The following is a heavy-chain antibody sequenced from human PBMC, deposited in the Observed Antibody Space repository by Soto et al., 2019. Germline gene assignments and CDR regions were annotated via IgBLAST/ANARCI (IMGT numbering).Heavy chain of an antibody. CDR3: VSDRGYGHASVPYS. J-gene: IGHJ4*02. CDR1: GFTFTSYG. Sequence: QAHLVESGGGVVQPGRSLRLSCAASGFTFTSYGMHWVRQAPGTRLEWVAVISYDGGLQHYADSVKGRFTISRDNSKNMVLLQMNSLRAGDTAVYYWVSDRGYGHASVPYSWGQGTLVSVSS. CDR2: ISYDGGLQ. D-gene: IGHD5-18*01. V-gene: IGHV3-30*03.